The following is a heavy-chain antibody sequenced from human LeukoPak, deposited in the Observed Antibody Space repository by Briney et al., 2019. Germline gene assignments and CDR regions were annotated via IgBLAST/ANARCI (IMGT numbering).Heavy chain of an antibody. CDR2: INSDGSST. J-gene: IGHJ5*02. D-gene: IGHD1-14*01. V-gene: IGHV3-74*01. CDR3: ARGQAGTSWFDP. CDR1: GFTFSSYR. Sequence: PGGSLRLSCAASGFTFSSYRMYWVRQAPGKGPVWVSRINSDGSSTTYADSVKGRFTISRDNAKNTLYLQMSSLRDEDTAVYFCARGQAGTSWFDPWGQGTLVTVSS.